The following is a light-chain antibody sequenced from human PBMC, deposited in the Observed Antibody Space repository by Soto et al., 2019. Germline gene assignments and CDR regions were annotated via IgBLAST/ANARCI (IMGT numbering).Light chain of an antibody. Sequence: QCALTQPASVSGSPGQSITISCTGTSSDVGNYNYVSWHQHHPGKAPKLMINDVSNRPSGVSSRFPGSKSGNTASLTISGLQAEDEADYYCSSYTSSDTYVFGTGTKVTVL. V-gene: IGLV2-14*03. CDR2: DVS. CDR1: SSDVGNYNY. J-gene: IGLJ1*01. CDR3: SSYTSSDTYV.